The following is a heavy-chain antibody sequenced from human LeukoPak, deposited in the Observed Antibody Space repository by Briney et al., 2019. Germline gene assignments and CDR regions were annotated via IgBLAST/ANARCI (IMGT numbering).Heavy chain of an antibody. CDR3: ARDPPLRWYGGYYYYHYMDV. CDR2: IKQDGNEK. J-gene: IGHJ6*03. CDR1: GFTFSSYW. V-gene: IGHV3-7*01. Sequence: GGSLRLSCAASGFTFSSYWMSWVRQAPGKGLEWVANIKQDGNEKYYVDSVKGRFTISRDNAKNSLYLQMNSLRAEDTAVYYCARDPPLRWYGGYYYYHYMDVRGKGTTVTVSS. D-gene: IGHD4-23*01.